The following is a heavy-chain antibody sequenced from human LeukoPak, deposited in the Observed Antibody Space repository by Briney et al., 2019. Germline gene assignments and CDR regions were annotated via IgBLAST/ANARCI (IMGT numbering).Heavy chain of an antibody. J-gene: IGHJ5*02. CDR2: IYNSATT. CDR1: GGSISGRTYY. V-gene: IGHV4-31*03. Sequence: SQTLSLTCSASGGSISGRTYYWTWIRQHPGKGLEWIGYIYNSATTYYNPSLKSRVTISLDTSKNQFSLRLTSVTAADTAVYFCAGDAYGGNGGFDPWGQGTLVTVSS. D-gene: IGHD4-23*01. CDR3: AGDAYGGNGGFDP.